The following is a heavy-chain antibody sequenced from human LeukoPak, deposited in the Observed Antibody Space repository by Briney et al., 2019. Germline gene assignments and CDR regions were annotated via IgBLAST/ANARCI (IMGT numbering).Heavy chain of an antibody. Sequence: SETLSLTCTVSGGSVSSGSSYWSWIRQPPGKGLEWIEYIYYSGSTNYNPSLKSRVTISVDTSKNQFSLKLRSVTAADTAVYYCARTDLGRHFDYWGQGTLVTVSS. D-gene: IGHD1-26*01. V-gene: IGHV4-61*01. CDR3: ARTDLGRHFDY. CDR2: IYYSGST. CDR1: GGSVSSGSSY. J-gene: IGHJ4*02.